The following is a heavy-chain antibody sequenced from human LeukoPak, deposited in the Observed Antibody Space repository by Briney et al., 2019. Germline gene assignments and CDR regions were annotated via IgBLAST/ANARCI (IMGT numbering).Heavy chain of an antibody. V-gene: IGHV4-61*02. CDR2: IYTSGST. D-gene: IGHD3-10*01. CDR1: GGSISSGSYY. CDR3: ARPEMVRGVIGN. J-gene: IGHJ4*02. Sequence: SETLSLTCTVSGGSISSGSYYWSWIRQPAGKGLEWIGRIYTSGSTYYNPSLKSRVTISVDTSKNQFSLKLSSVTAADTAVYYCARPEMVRGVIGNWGQGTLVTVSS.